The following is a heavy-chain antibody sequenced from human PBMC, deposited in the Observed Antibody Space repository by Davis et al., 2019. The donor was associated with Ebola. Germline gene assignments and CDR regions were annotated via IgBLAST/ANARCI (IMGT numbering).Heavy chain of an antibody. V-gene: IGHV1-46*01. D-gene: IGHD6-19*01. Sequence: SVKVSCKASGYTYTSYYMHWLRQAPGQGLEWMGIINPSGGSTSYAQKFQGRVTMTRDTSTSTVYMELSSLRSEDTAVYYCARGAVAAPYGMNVWGQGTTVTVSS. CDR2: INPSGGST. J-gene: IGHJ6*02. CDR1: GYTYTSYY. CDR3: ARGAVAAPYGMNV.